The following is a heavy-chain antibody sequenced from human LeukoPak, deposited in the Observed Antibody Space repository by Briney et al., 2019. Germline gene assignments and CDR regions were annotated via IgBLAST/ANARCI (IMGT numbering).Heavy chain of an antibody. J-gene: IGHJ4*02. CDR1: GFTFSSYA. V-gene: IGHV3-30*04. CDR2: ISYDGSNK. Sequence: GGSLRLSCAASGFTFSSYAMHWVRQAPGKGLEWVAVISYDGSNKYYADSVKGRFTTSRDNSKNTLYLQMNSLRAEDTAVYYCARDRMRLIAAAAGYTDYWGQGTLVTVSS. D-gene: IGHD6-13*01. CDR3: ARDRMRLIAAAAGYTDY.